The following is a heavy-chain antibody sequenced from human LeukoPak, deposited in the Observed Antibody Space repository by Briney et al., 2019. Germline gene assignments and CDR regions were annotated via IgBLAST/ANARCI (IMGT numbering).Heavy chain of an antibody. CDR3: TKDQYYGSGSYYSD. D-gene: IGHD3-10*01. V-gene: IGHV3-7*03. CDR1: EFTFSSYW. Sequence: GGSLRLSCAASEFTFSSYWMNWVRQAPGKGLEWVANINQDGSEKYYVDSVKGRFTISRDNAKNSLYLQMNSLRAEDTALYYCTKDQYYGSGSYYSDWGQGTLVTVSS. CDR2: INQDGSEK. J-gene: IGHJ4*02.